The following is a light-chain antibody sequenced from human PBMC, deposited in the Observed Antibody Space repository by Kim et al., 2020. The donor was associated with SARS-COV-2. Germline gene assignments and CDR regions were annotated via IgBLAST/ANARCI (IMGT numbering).Light chain of an antibody. CDR3: AAWDDSLSGYV. CDR1: GSNIGRNY. J-gene: IGLJ1*01. CDR2: RNN. Sequence: GRRVTICCSGRGSNIGRNYVYWYQQLPGTAPKLLIYRNNQRPSGVPDRFSGSTSGTSASLAISGLRSEDEADYYCAAWDDSLSGYVFGTGTKVTVL. V-gene: IGLV1-47*01.